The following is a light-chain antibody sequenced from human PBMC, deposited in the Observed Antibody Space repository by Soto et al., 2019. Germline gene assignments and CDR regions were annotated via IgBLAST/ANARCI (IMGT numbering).Light chain of an antibody. CDR1: QGIRTD. CDR3: LQDFSYPRT. J-gene: IGKJ1*01. Sequence: EMTQSPSTLSASVGDRVTITCRASQGIRTDLGWYQQSPGKAPKVLIVGASTLQSGVPSRFSGSGSGTDFTLTISSLQPEDSATYYCLQDFSYPRTFGQGTKVDIK. V-gene: IGKV1-6*01. CDR2: GAS.